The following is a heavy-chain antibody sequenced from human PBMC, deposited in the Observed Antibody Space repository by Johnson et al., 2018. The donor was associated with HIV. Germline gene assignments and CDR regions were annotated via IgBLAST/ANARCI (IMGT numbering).Heavy chain of an antibody. D-gene: IGHD3-3*01. CDR3: AKDQTYNFWSGYYGGDAFDI. Sequence: VQLVESGGGLVKPGGSLRLSCAASGFTFSNAWMSWVRQAPGKGLEWVSAISGSGGSTYYADSVKGRFTISRDSSKNTLYLQMNSLRAEDTAVYYCAKDQTYNFWSGYYGGDAFDIWGQ. J-gene: IGHJ3*02. CDR2: ISGSGGST. CDR1: GFTFSNAW. V-gene: IGHV3-23*04.